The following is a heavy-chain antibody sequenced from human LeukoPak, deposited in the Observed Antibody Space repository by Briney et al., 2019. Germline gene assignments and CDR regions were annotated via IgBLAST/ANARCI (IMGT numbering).Heavy chain of an antibody. J-gene: IGHJ4*02. V-gene: IGHV1-69*05. D-gene: IGHD2-15*01. CDR1: GGTFSSYA. CDR3: GRESPIGGFDY. CDR2: IIPIFGTA. Sequence: GASVKVSCKASGGTFSSYAISWVRQAPGQGLEWMGMIIPIFGTANYAQKFQGRVTITTDESTSTAYMELSSLRAEDTAVYYCGRESPIGGFDYWGQGTLVTVSS.